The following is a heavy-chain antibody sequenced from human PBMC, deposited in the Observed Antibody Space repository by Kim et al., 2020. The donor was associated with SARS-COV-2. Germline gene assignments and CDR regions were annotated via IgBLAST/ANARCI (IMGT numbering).Heavy chain of an antibody. Sequence: GGSLRLSCAASGFTFSDYYMSWIRQAPGKGLEWVSYISSSGSTIYYADSVKGRFTISRDNAKNSLYLQMNSLRAEDTAVYYCARDPGVLLWFGELRPSSYGMDVWGQGTTVTVSS. CDR2: ISSSGSTI. D-gene: IGHD3-10*01. CDR3: ARDPGVLLWFGELRPSSYGMDV. CDR1: GFTFSDYY. J-gene: IGHJ6*02. V-gene: IGHV3-11*01.